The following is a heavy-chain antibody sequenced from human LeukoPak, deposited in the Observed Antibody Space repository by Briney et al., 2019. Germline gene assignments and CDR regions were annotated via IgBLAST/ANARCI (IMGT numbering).Heavy chain of an antibody. Sequence: GGSLRLFCSASGFTVSSFSMHWVRQDPGKGLEWVAVISYDGSNKYYEDSVKGRFTIPSDNFKNTLYLQMNSLRAEDTAVYYWSKARRVGPPTPLRFWGQGTLVTVSS. V-gene: IGHV3-30*18. CDR3: SKARRVGPPTPLRF. CDR1: GFTVSSFS. D-gene: IGHD1-26*01. J-gene: IGHJ4*02. CDR2: ISYDGSNK.